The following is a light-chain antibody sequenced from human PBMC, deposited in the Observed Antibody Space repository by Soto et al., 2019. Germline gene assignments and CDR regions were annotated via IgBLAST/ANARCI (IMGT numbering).Light chain of an antibody. CDR1: SSDVGSYNL. V-gene: IGLV2-23*02. Sequence: QSALTQPASVSGSPGQSITISCTGTSSDVGSYNLVSWYQQHPGKAPKLMIYEVNKRPSGVSNRFSGSNSGTTASLTISALQAEDEADYFCCSSAGSSYVVGTGTKLTVL. CDR3: CSSAGSSYV. CDR2: EVN. J-gene: IGLJ1*01.